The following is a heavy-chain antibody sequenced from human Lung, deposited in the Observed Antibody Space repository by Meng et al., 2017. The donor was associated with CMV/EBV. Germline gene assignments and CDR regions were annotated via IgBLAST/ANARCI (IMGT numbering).Heavy chain of an antibody. J-gene: IGHJ4*02. CDR2: ISCYNGDT. Sequence: QGQLVHPGAEVKKPGASVRVSCKASGYTFTHHGISWIRQAPGQGLEWMGWISCYNGDTNYAQKLQGRVTMTTDTSTNTAYMDLRGLRSDDTAVYYCARDPSNTSGRYAYFDYWGQGTLVTVSS. V-gene: IGHV1-18*01. D-gene: IGHD6-19*01. CDR3: ARDPSNTSGRYAYFDY. CDR1: GYTFTHHG.